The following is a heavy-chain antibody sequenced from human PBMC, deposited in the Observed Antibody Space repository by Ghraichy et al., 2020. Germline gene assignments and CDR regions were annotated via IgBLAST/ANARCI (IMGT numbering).Heavy chain of an antibody. Sequence: GGSLRLSCAASGLTFRNYAVSWVRQAPGKGLEWVAGISGSGGSTSYADSVKGRFTISRDNSKNTLYLQMNSLRAEDTAVYYCVLMGSTSSSHAFDIWGQGTMVTVSS. CDR1: GLTFRNYA. J-gene: IGHJ3*02. D-gene: IGHD6-13*01. CDR3: VLMGSTSSSHAFDI. V-gene: IGHV3-23*01. CDR2: ISGSGGST.